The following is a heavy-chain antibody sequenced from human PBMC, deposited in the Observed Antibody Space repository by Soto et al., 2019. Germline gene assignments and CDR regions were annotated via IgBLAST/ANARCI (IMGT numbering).Heavy chain of an antibody. D-gene: IGHD6-6*01. CDR3: ARPEYSSSSYGMDV. J-gene: IGHJ6*02. CDR1: GFTSSSNS. Sequence: EVQLVESGGGLVQPGGSRRLSFAAPGFTSSSNSINWVRHAQGKGREWVSSISSRSSPIYYADSVKGRFTISRDNAKNSLYLQMNSLRDEDTAVYYCARPEYSSSSYGMDVWGQGTTVTVSS. V-gene: IGHV3-48*02. CDR2: ISSRSSPI.